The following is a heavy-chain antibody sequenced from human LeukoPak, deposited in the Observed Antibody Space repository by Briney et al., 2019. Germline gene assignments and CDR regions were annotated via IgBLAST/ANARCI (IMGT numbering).Heavy chain of an antibody. CDR2: ISAYNGNT. CDR1: GYTFTNYG. CDR3: ARGLMREYNSGRYMHYFDY. J-gene: IGHJ4*02. D-gene: IGHD6-19*01. Sequence: ASVKVSCKTSGYTFTNYGISWVRQAPGQGLEWMGWISAYNGNTNYEQKFQGRVTMTTDTMTTDTSTSTAYMELRSLRSDDTAVYYCARGLMREYNSGRYMHYFDYWGQGTLVTVSS. V-gene: IGHV1-18*01.